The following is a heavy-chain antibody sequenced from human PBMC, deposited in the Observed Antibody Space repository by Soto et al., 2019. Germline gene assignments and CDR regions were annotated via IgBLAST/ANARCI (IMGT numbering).Heavy chain of an antibody. D-gene: IGHD3-10*01. V-gene: IGHV3-15*01. CDR2: IKSKTDGGTT. CDR1: GFTFSNAW. J-gene: IGHJ3*02. CDR3: TTDLYYDSGSDAFDI. Sequence: GGSLRLSCAASGFTFSNAWMSWVRQAPGKGLEWVGRIKSKTDGGTTDYAAPVKGRFTISRDDSKNTLYLQMNSLKTEDTAVYYCTTDLYYDSGSDAFDIWGQGTMVTVSS.